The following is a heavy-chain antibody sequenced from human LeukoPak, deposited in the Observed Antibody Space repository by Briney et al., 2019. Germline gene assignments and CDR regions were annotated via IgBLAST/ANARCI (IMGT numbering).Heavy chain of an antibody. CDR2: ISSSSSYK. D-gene: IGHD3-3*01. CDR3: ARDQGFWVY. CDR1: GFTFSSYS. J-gene: IGHJ4*02. V-gene: IGHV3-21*01. Sequence: GGSLRLSCAASGFTFSSYSMNWVRQAPGKGLEWVSSISSSSSYKYYADSVKGRFTISRDNVKNSLYLQMNSLRAEDTAVYYCARDQGFWVYWGQGTLVTVSS.